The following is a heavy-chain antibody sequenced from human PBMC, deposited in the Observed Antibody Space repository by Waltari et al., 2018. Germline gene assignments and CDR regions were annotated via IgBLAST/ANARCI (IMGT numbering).Heavy chain of an antibody. Sequence: EVQLVESGGGLVQPGGSLKLCCAASGITFSDSSIHWVRKAPGKGLEWVGRIRSKAKNYATCFGEAVHGRFSLSRDDSNNAVHLQMIGLRSEDTARYYCIRSGVTTVAFDLWGQGTMVTVSS. D-gene: IGHD4-17*01. V-gene: IGHV3-73*01. CDR1: GITFSDSS. CDR3: IRSGVTTVAFDL. J-gene: IGHJ3*01. CDR2: IRSKAKNYAT.